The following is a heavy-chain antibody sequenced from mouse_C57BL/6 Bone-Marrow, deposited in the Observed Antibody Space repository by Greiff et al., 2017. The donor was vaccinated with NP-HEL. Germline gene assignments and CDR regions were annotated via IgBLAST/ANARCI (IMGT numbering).Heavy chain of an antibody. CDR3: ARSYGSSPAWFAY. D-gene: IGHD1-1*01. CDR1: GYSITSGYY. V-gene: IGHV3-6*01. CDR2: ISYDGSN. Sequence: ESGPGLVKPSQSLSLTCSVTGYSITSGYYWNWIRQFPGNKLEWMGYISYDGSNNYNPSLKNRISITRDTSKNQFFLKLNSVTTEDTATYYCARSYGSSPAWFAYWGQGTLVTVSA. J-gene: IGHJ3*01.